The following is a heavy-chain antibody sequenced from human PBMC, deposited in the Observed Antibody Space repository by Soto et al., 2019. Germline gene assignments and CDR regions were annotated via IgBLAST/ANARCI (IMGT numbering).Heavy chain of an antibody. J-gene: IGHJ5*02. D-gene: IGHD4-17*01. V-gene: IGHV3-23*01. CDR2: MSISGDRT. Sequence: GGSLRLSCAASGFTFSSYAMSWVRQAPGKGLEWVAAMSISGDRTYYADSVKGRFTISRDNSKNTLYLQMSSLRAEDTAVYYCAKDDYGYWFDPWGQGTPVTVSS. CDR1: GFTFSSYA. CDR3: AKDDYGYWFDP.